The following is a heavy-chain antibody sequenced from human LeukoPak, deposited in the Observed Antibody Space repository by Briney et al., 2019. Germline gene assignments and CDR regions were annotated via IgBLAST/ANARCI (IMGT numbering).Heavy chain of an antibody. V-gene: IGHV3-23*01. J-gene: IGHJ5*02. CDR1: GFTFTSYS. CDR2: ISGGGGST. Sequence: GGSLRLSCAASGFTFTSYSMNWVRQAPGKGLEWVSTISGGGGSTYYADSVKGRFTISRDNSKNTLYLQVNSLRAEDTAVYYCARDRVWFDPWGQGTLVTVSS. CDR3: ARDRVWFDP.